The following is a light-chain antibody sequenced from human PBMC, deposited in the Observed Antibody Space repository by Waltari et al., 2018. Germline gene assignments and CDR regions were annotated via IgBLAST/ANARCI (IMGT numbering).Light chain of an antibody. CDR3: QSYDISLDAVV. Sequence: QSVLTQPASVSGAPGQRVTIPCSGNTSNIGADYDEPWYKHVPGTAPKAPPSCDTPRPPGVPDRLSASKSGTSASLVIAGLQAEDEADYYCQSYDISLDAVVFGGGTKVTVL. CDR1: TSNIGADYD. J-gene: IGLJ2*01. CDR2: CDT. V-gene: IGLV1-40*01.